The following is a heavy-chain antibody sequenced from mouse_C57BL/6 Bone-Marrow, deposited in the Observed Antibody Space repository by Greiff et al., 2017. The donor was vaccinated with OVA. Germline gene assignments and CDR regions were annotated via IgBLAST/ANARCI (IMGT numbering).Heavy chain of an antibody. V-gene: IGHV5-4*03. Sequence: EVKLVESGGGLVKPGGSLKLSCAASGFTFSSYAMSWVRQTPEKRLGWVATISDVGSYTYYPDNVKGRFTISRDNAKNNLYLQMSHLKSEDTAMYYCARPITTDWYFDVWGTGTTVTVSS. CDR3: ARPITTDWYFDV. CDR1: GFTFSSYA. D-gene: IGHD1-2*01. CDR2: ISDVGSYT. J-gene: IGHJ1*03.